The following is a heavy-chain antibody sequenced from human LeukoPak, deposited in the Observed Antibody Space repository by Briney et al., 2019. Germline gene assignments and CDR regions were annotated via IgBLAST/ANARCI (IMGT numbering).Heavy chain of an antibody. J-gene: IGHJ6*03. CDR1: GGSISSHY. CDR3: ARESGYCSSTSCPYRGNYYYYYMDV. Sequence: TSETLSLTCTVSGGSISSHYWSWIRQPPGKGLEWIGYIYYSGSTNYNPSLKSRVTISVDTSKNQFSLKLSSVTAADTAVYYCARESGYCSSTSCPYRGNYYYYYMDVWGKGTTVTVSS. CDR2: IYYSGST. D-gene: IGHD2-2*01. V-gene: IGHV4-59*11.